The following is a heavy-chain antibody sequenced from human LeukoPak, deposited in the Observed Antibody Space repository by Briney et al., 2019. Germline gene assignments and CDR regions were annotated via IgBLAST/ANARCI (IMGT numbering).Heavy chain of an antibody. J-gene: IGHJ4*02. CDR1: GGSISSSSYY. CDR2: INHSGST. D-gene: IGHD6-19*01. CDR3: ARGYTAVAGTFAYFDY. V-gene: IGHV4-39*01. Sequence: PSETLSLTCTVSGGSISSSSYYWSWIRQPPGKGLEWIGEINHSGSTNYNPSLKSRVTISVDTSKNQFSLKLSSVTAADTAVYYCARGYTAVAGTFAYFDYWGQGTLVTVSS.